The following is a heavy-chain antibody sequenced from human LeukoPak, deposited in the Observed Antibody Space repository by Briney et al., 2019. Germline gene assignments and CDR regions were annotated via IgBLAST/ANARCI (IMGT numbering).Heavy chain of an antibody. V-gene: IGHV3-7*01. Sequence: GGSLRLCCAASGFTFSSYWMNWVRQASGKGLEWVANVKQDGSEKFYLDSVKGRFTISRDNTKKSLYLQMNSLRVEDTAVYYCVGGSGYWGQGALVIVSS. CDR2: VKQDGSEK. J-gene: IGHJ4*02. CDR1: GFTFSSYW. CDR3: VGGSGY. D-gene: IGHD3-10*01.